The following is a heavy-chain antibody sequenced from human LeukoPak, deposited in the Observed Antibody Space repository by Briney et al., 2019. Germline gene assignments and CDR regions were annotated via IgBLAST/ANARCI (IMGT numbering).Heavy chain of an antibody. CDR1: GYSISSNYY. V-gene: IGHV4-38-2*02. J-gene: IGHJ5*02. Sequence: SETLSLTCTVSGYSISSNYYWGWIRQPPGKGLEWIGSIYHSGSTYCSPSLKSRVTISIDTSKNQFSLKLSSVTAADTAVYYCARGKYYDFWSSPNNWFDPWGQGTLVTVSS. D-gene: IGHD3-3*01. CDR2: IYHSGST. CDR3: ARGKYYDFWSSPNNWFDP.